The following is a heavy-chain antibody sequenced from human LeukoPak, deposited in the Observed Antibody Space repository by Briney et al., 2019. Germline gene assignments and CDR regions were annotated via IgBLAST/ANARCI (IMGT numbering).Heavy chain of an antibody. Sequence: PGGSLRLSCAASGFTFSSYSMNWVRQAPGKGLEWVSSISSSSSYIYYADSVKGRFTISRDNAKNSLYLQINSLRAEDTAVYYCARRLTGTPQPGAFDIWGQGTMVTVSS. CDR1: GFTFSSYS. J-gene: IGHJ3*02. V-gene: IGHV3-21*01. D-gene: IGHD3-9*01. CDR2: ISSSSSYI. CDR3: ARRLTGTPQPGAFDI.